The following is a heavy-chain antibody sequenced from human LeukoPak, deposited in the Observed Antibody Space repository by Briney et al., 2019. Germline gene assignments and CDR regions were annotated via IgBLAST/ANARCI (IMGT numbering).Heavy chain of an antibody. D-gene: IGHD4-17*01. V-gene: IGHV3-7*03. CDR1: GFTFSTYW. Sequence: GGSLRLACAASGFTFSTYWMSWARQAPGKGLEWVAKMNQDGSAISYVDSVKGRFTISRDNAKNSLYLQMNGLKTEDTAVYYCVRVRHGDYFDYWGQGTLVTVSS. CDR2: MNQDGSAI. CDR3: VRVRHGDYFDY. J-gene: IGHJ4*02.